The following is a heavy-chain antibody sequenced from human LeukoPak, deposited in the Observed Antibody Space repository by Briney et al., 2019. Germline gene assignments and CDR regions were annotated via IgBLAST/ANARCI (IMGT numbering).Heavy chain of an antibody. CDR1: GFTFSSYA. CDR2: ISSNGGST. Sequence: GGSLRLSCAASGFTFSSYAMHWVRQAPGKGLEYVSAISSNGGSTYYANSVKGRFTISRDNSKNTLFLQMNSLRAEDTAVFYCAKDAQGSYGSGAYYYMDVWGKGTTVTVSS. J-gene: IGHJ6*03. D-gene: IGHD3-10*01. CDR3: AKDAQGSYGSGAYYYMDV. V-gene: IGHV3-64*01.